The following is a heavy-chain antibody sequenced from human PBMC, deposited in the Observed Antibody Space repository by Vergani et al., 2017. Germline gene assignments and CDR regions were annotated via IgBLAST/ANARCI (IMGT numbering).Heavy chain of an antibody. J-gene: IGHJ3*02. CDR3: ARGPMVRGVIITDDAFDI. CDR1: GGSLSSGSYY. V-gene: IGHV4-61*02. CDR2: IYTSGST. D-gene: IGHD3-10*01. Sequence: QVQLQESGPGLVKPSQTLSLTCTVSGGSLSSGSYYWSWIRQPAGKGLEWIGRIYTSGSTNYNPSLKSRVTISVDTSKNQFSLKLSSVTAADTAVYYCARGPMVRGVIITDDAFDIWGQGTMVTVSS.